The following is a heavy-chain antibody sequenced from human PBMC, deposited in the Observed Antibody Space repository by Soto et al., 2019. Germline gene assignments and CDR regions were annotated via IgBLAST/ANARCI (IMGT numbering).Heavy chain of an antibody. CDR3: ARLGFPGAIYFDS. Sequence: GESLKISCKGSGYNFTTFWIGWVRQVPGKGLEWMGIIYPGDSETKYSPDFEGQVTISADRSTNTAYLQWRSLRASDTAMYNCARLGFPGAIYFDSWGLGTLVTVSS. CDR2: IYPGDSET. CDR1: GYNFTTFW. J-gene: IGHJ4*02. V-gene: IGHV5-51*01.